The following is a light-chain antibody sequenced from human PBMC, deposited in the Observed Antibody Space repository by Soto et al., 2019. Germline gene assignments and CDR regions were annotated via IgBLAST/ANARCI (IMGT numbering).Light chain of an antibody. CDR2: DVS. CDR1: SSDVGSYNY. Sequence: QSALTQPRSVSESPGQSVTISCTGTSSDVGSYNYVSWYQQHPGKAPKLMISDVSKRPSGVPDRFSGSKSGNTASLTISGLQAEDEADYYCCSYAGSYTLIFGGGTKVTVL. J-gene: IGLJ2*01. V-gene: IGLV2-11*01. CDR3: CSYAGSYTLI.